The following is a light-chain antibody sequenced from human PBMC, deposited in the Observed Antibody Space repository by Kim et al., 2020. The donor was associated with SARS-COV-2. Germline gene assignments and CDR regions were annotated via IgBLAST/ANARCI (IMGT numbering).Light chain of an antibody. CDR3: QQYDNLPYS. Sequence: SASVGDRVTITCRASQDISIVLKWYQHKPGKAQKLLLYDASVLETGVPSRFSGSGSGTDFTFTISSLQPEDMATYYCQQYDNLPYSFGQGTKLEI. CDR1: QDISIV. J-gene: IGKJ2*03. V-gene: IGKV1-33*01. CDR2: DAS.